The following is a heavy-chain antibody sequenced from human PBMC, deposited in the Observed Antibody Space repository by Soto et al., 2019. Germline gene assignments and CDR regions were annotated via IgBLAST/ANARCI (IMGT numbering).Heavy chain of an antibody. CDR3: ARRHVSSIHFLRFDD. Sequence: SVKVSCKASGGTFDNYVLNWVRQAPGQGLEWVGGIIPSSETTNYAQKFQGRLTLIADANIVYMELSSLRSDDTAIYYCARRHVSSIHFLRFDDWGQGTLVTAPQ. D-gene: IGHD3-3*02. CDR1: GGTFDNYV. J-gene: IGHJ4*02. V-gene: IGHV1-69*13. CDR2: IIPSSETT.